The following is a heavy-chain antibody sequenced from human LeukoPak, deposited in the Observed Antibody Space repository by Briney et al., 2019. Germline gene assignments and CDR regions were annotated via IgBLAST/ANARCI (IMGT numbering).Heavy chain of an antibody. D-gene: IGHD5-18*01. CDR1: GGSISSSY. Sequence: PSETLSLTCTVSGGSISSSYWSWIRQPPGKGLEWIAYIYYSGTTSYNPSLKSRVTISVDTSKNQFSLRLTSVTAADTAVYYCARVDTAGETDYWGQGTLVTVSS. CDR2: IYYSGTT. CDR3: ARVDTAGETDY. J-gene: IGHJ4*02. V-gene: IGHV4-59*08.